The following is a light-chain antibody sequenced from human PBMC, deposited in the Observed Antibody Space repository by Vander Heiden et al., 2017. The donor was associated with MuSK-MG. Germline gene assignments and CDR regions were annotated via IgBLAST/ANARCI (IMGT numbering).Light chain of an antibody. CDR1: QSLLDSDDGNTY. V-gene: IGKV2-40*01. J-gene: IGKJ2*01. Sequence: DIVMTQTPLSLLVTPGAPASITCRSSQSLLDSDDGNTYLDRYLQKLGQSPQLLIYTLSYRASAVPDTLTRSPSGTDFTLKIMIVDAEHIGVYYSSQRIEFPYTSGQGTKLELK. CDR3: SQRIEFPYT. CDR2: TLS.